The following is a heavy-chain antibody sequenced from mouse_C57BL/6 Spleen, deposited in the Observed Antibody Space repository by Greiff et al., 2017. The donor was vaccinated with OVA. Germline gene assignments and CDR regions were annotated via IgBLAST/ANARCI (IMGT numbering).Heavy chain of an antibody. J-gene: IGHJ4*01. Sequence: VQLQQPGAELVKPGASVKLSCKASGYTFTSYWMHWVKQRPGQGLEWIGMIHPNRGSTNYNEKFKSKATLTVDKSSSTAYMQLRSLTSEDSAVYYCARNCGSSYDYAMDYWGQGTSVTVSS. D-gene: IGHD1-1*01. CDR2: IHPNRGST. CDR3: ARNCGSSYDYAMDY. V-gene: IGHV1-64*01. CDR1: GYTFTSYW.